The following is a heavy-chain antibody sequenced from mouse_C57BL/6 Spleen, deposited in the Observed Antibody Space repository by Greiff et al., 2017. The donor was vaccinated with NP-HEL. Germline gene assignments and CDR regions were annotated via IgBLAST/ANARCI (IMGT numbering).Heavy chain of an antibody. Sequence: DVKLVESGGGLVQPGGSLKLSCAASGFTFSDYGMAWVRQAPRKGPEWVAFISNLAYSIYYADTVTGRFTISRENAKNTLYLEMSSLRSEDTAMYYCARHPITTVVATGYFDVWGTGTTVTVSS. D-gene: IGHD1-1*01. CDR3: ARHPITTVVATGYFDV. J-gene: IGHJ1*03. CDR1: GFTFSDYG. V-gene: IGHV5-15*01. CDR2: ISNLAYSI.